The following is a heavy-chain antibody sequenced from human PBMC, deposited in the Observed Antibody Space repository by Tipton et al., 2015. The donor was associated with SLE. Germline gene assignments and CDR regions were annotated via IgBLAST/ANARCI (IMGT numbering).Heavy chain of an antibody. J-gene: IGHJ6*02. Sequence: TLSLTCAVSGYSISSSSYWGWIRQPAGKGLEWIGHFHSSGILNYNPSLKSRVTMSGDTSKNQLSLKLNSVTAADTAVYYCARTAVLAAIMMDVWGQGTTVTVSS. V-gene: IGHV4-4*07. D-gene: IGHD2-2*01. CDR3: ARTAVLAAIMMDV. CDR1: GYSISSSSY. CDR2: FHSSGIL.